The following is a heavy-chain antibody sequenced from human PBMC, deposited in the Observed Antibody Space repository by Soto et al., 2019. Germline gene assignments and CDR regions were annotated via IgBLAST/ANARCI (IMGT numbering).Heavy chain of an antibody. D-gene: IGHD5-12*01. CDR1: GGTFSSYT. CDR2: IIPILGIA. Sequence: QVQVVQSGAEVKKPGSSVKVSCKASGGTFSSYTISWVRQAPGQGLEWMGRIIPILGIANYAQKFQGRVTITADKSTSTAYMELSSLRSEDTAVYYCARGDGYNYNWFDPWGQGTLAPVSS. CDR3: ARGDGYNYNWFDP. J-gene: IGHJ5*02. V-gene: IGHV1-69*02.